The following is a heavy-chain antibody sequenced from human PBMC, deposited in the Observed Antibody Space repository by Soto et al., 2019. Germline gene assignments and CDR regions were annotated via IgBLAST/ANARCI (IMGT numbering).Heavy chain of an antibody. V-gene: IGHV3-21*06. J-gene: IGHJ4*02. CDR2: ISSTTHYI. Sequence: SLRLSCAASGFTFSSYGMNWVRQAPGKGLEWVSSISSTTHYIYYADSMRGRFTISRDNAKNAVYLEMNSLRAEDTAVYYCARESEDLTSNFDYWGQGTLVTVSS. CDR3: ARESEDLTSNFDY. CDR1: GFTFSSYG.